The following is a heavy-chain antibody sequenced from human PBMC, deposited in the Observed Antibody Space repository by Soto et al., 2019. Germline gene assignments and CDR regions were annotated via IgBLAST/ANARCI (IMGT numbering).Heavy chain of an antibody. CDR2: IHIDGTNT. V-gene: IGHV3-74*01. D-gene: IGHD3-16*01. CDR3: AKDLLWGQSDY. CDR1: GFTFSRYW. J-gene: IGHJ4*02. Sequence: EVQLVESGGGLVKPGGSLILSCAFSGFTFSRYWMHWFRQDPGNGLVWVSSIHIDGTNTQYAASLRGRFTVSRDNAKSTVYLQMISLRREHTAVYYCAKDLLWGQSDYWGQGTLVVVSS.